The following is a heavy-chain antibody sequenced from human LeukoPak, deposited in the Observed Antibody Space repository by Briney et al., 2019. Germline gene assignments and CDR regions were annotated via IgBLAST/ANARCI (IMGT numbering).Heavy chain of an antibody. V-gene: IGHV1-24*01. Sequence: GASVKVSCKVFEYTLTELSMHWVRQAPGKGLEWMGGFDPEDDEIIYAQKFQGRVTMTEDTSRDTAYMELSSLRSEDTAVYYCATFPDHYDSSLSWWGQGTLVTVSS. D-gene: IGHD3-22*01. CDR3: ATFPDHYDSSLSW. J-gene: IGHJ4*02. CDR2: FDPEDDEI. CDR1: EYTLTELS.